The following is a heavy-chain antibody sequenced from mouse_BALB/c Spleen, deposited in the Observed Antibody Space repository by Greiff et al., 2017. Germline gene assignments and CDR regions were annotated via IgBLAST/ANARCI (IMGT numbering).Heavy chain of an antibody. D-gene: IGHD1-1*01. J-gene: IGHJ2*01. CDR1: GFNIKDTY. Sequence: EVQLKQSGAELVKPGASVKLSCTASGFNIKDTYMHWVKQRPEQGLEWIGRIDPANGNTKYDPKFQGKATITADTSSNTAYLQLSSLTSEDTAVYYCARPITTVVNYFDYWGQGTTLTVSS. V-gene: IGHV14-3*02. CDR3: ARPITTVVNYFDY. CDR2: IDPANGNT.